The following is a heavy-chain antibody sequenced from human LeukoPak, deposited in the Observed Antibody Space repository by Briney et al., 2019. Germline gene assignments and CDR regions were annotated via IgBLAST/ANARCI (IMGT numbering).Heavy chain of an antibody. Sequence: SETLSLTCTVSGGSISSYYWSWIRQPPGKGLEWIGYIYYSGSTNYNPSLKSRVTISVDTSKNQFSLKLSSVTAADTAVYYCARGYCRGGSCYFDYWGQGTLVTVSS. CDR3: ARGYCRGGSCYFDY. V-gene: IGHV4-59*01. D-gene: IGHD2-15*01. J-gene: IGHJ4*02. CDR2: IYYSGST. CDR1: GGSISSYY.